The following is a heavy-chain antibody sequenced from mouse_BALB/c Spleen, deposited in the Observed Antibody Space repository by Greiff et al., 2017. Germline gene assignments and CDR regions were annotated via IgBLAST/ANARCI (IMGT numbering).Heavy chain of an antibody. D-gene: IGHD6-2*01. CDR2: INPGSGGT. V-gene: IGHV1-54*01. Sequence: VQLQESGAELVRPGTSVKVSCKASGYAFTNYLIEWVKQRPGQGLEWIGVINPGSGGTNYNEKFKGKATLTADKSSSTAYMQLSSLTSDDSAVFFCARAASIPWFAYWGQGTLVTVSA. J-gene: IGHJ3*01. CDR3: ARAASIPWFAY. CDR1: GYAFTNYL.